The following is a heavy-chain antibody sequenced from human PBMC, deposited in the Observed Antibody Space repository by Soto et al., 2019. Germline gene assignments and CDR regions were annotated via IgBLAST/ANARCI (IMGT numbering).Heavy chain of an antibody. Sequence: GGSLRLSCVASGLTFSNYAMHWVRQAPGKGPEWVALIWYDGNKKYYLDSVKGRFTVSRDNSKNTLYLEMNSLRAEDTAVYYCARGHNWNIYYMDVWGKGTTVTVS. CDR3: ARGHNWNIYYMDV. V-gene: IGHV3-33*01. J-gene: IGHJ6*03. D-gene: IGHD1-1*01. CDR2: IWYDGNKK. CDR1: GLTFSNYA.